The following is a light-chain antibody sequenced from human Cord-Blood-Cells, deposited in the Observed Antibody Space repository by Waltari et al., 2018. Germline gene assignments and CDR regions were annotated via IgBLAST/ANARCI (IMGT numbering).Light chain of an antibody. Sequence: DIQTTQSPSSLSASVGDRATITCRASQSISSYLNWYQQKPGKAPKLLIYAAYSLQSGVPSRFSGSGSGTDFTLTISSLQPEDFATYYCQQSYSTPQTFGQGTKLEIK. CDR3: QQSYSTPQT. CDR2: AAY. J-gene: IGKJ2*01. CDR1: QSISSY. V-gene: IGKV1-39*01.